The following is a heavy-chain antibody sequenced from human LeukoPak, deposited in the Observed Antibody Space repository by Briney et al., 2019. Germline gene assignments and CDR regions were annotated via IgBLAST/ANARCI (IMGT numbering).Heavy chain of an antibody. CDR2: IIPIFGTA. V-gene: IGHV1-69*06. CDR3: ARASPSATYCDFWSGFSLNNWFDP. J-gene: IGHJ5*02. D-gene: IGHD3-3*01. CDR1: GGTFSSYA. Sequence: EASVKVSCKASGGTFSSYAISWVRQAPGQGLEWMGGIIPIFGTANYAQKFQGRVTITADKSTSTAYMELSSLRSEDTAVYYCARASPSATYCDFWSGFSLNNWFDPWGQGTLVTVSS.